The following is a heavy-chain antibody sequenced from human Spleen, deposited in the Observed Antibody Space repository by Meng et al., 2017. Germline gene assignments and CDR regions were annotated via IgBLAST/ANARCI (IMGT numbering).Heavy chain of an antibody. V-gene: IGHV3-21*01. CDR1: GFIFSNYN. Sequence: GESLKISCAASGFIFSNYNMNWVRPAPGKGLEWVSSISSSGSYIYYADSVKGRFTISRDNAKNSLFLQVNSLRAEDTAVYYCARDADWVIFDHWGQGALVTVSS. CDR2: ISSSGSYI. J-gene: IGHJ4*02. CDR3: ARDADWVIFDH. D-gene: IGHD3-9*01.